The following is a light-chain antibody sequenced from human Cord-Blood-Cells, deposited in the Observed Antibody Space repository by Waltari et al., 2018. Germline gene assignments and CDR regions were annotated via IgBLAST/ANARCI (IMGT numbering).Light chain of an antibody. J-gene: IGLJ3*02. CDR2: EVS. CDR1: SSDVGGSNY. Sequence: QSALTQPASVSGSPGQSITISCTGTSSDVGGSNYVSWYQQHPGKAPKLMIYEVSNRPSGVSNRFSGSKSGNTASLTISGLQAEDEADYYCSSYTRSSTWVFGGGTKLTVL. V-gene: IGLV2-14*01. CDR3: SSYTRSSTWV.